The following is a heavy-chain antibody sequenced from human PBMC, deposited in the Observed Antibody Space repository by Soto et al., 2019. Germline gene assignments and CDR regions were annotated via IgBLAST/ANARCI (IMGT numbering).Heavy chain of an antibody. V-gene: IGHV5-51*01. CDR3: ARHVETHKEYYYGMDV. J-gene: IGHJ6*02. Sequence: GESLKISCKGSGYSFTSYWIGWVRQMPGKGLEWMGIIYPGDSDTRYSPSFQGQVTISADKSISTAYLQWSSLKASDTAMYYCARHVETHKEYYYGMDVWGQGTTVTVSS. CDR1: GYSFTSYW. CDR2: IYPGDSDT.